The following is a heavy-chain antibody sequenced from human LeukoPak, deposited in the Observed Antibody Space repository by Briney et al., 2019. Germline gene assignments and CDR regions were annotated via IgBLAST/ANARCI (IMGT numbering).Heavy chain of an antibody. CDR2: IKTKRNGGTT. D-gene: IGHD6-13*01. CDR1: GFTFSSYS. CDR3: TTNAAVGSWEVFDF. Sequence: PGGSLRLSCAASGFTFSSYSMYWVRQAPGKGLEWVGRIKTKRNGGTTDYAAPVKGRFTISRDDTKNTVFLEMTSLQTEDTALYYCTTNAAVGSWEVFDFWGQGTLVTVSS. J-gene: IGHJ4*02. V-gene: IGHV3-15*01.